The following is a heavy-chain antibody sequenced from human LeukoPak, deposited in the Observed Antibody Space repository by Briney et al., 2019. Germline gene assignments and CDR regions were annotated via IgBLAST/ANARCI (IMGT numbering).Heavy chain of an antibody. CDR3: ARDLPPTHYDI. CDR2: IYYSGST. Sequence: SETLSLTRTVSGGSISSGGYYWSWIRQHPGKGLEWIGYIYYSGSTYYNPSLKSRVTISVDTSKNQFSLKLSSVTAADTAVYYCARDLPPTHYDIWGQGTLVTVSS. D-gene: IGHD3-9*01. CDR1: GGSISSGGYY. V-gene: IGHV4-31*03. J-gene: IGHJ4*02.